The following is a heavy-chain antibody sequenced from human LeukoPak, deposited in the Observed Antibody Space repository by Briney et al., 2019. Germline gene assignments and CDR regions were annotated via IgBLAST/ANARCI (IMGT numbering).Heavy chain of an antibody. D-gene: IGHD3-22*01. CDR1: GYTFTGYY. CDR2: INPNSGGT. J-gene: IGHJ4*02. CDR3: ARDEDYYDSSGYYYY. V-gene: IGHV1-2*02. Sequence: GASVKVSCKASGYTFTGYYMHWVRQAPGQGLEWMGWINPNSGGTNYAQKFQGRVTMTRDASISTAYMELRSLRSDDTAVYYCARDEDYYDSSGYYYYWGQGTLVTVSS.